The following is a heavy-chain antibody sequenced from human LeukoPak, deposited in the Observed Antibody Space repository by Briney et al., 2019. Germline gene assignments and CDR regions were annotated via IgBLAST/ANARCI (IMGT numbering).Heavy chain of an antibody. D-gene: IGHD3-10*01. CDR2: INHSGST. J-gene: IGHJ4*02. CDR1: GGSFSGYY. Sequence: PSETLSLTCAVYGGSFSGYYWSWIRQPPGKGLEWIGEINHSGSTNYNPSLKSRVTISVDTSKNQFSLKLSSVTAADTAVYYCARGPTSGNGFDYWGQGTLVTVSS. CDR3: ARGPTSGNGFDY. V-gene: IGHV4-34*01.